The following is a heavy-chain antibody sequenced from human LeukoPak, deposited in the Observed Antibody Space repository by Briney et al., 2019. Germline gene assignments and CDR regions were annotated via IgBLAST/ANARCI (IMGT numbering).Heavy chain of an antibody. CDR1: GFTFSSAA. CDR3: AKGPQLNSGYHPNY. J-gene: IGHJ4*02. D-gene: IGHD3-22*01. V-gene: IGHV3-23*01. CDR2: ITGSDDRT. Sequence: GGSLRLSCAASGFTFSSAAMTWVRQAPGKGLEWVSTITGSDDRTYYGDSVKGRFTISRDYSKNTLHLQMNSLRVEDPAIYYCAKGPQLNSGYHPNYWGQGILVTVSS.